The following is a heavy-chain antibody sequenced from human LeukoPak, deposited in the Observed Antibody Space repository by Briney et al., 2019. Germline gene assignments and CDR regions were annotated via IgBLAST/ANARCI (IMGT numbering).Heavy chain of an antibody. Sequence: GESLRLSCAASGFTFTTYWMSWVRQAPGKGLEWVANIKQDGTEKYYVDSVKGRFTISRDNAKNSLYLQMNSLRAEDTALYYCARSVVAATYYYYYYMDVWGKGTTVTVSS. CDR2: IKQDGTEK. CDR1: GFTFTTYW. V-gene: IGHV3-7*03. J-gene: IGHJ6*03. CDR3: ARSVVAATYYYYYYMDV. D-gene: IGHD2-15*01.